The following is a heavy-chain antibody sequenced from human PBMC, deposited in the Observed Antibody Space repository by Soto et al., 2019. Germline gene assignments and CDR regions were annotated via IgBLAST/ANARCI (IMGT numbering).Heavy chain of an antibody. CDR3: ARGTCYGSWRYPIGY. D-gene: IGHD3-10*01. J-gene: IGHJ4*02. Sequence: QVQLVESGGGVAQPGRSLRLSCAASGFSFTSYAMHWARQAPGKGLEWVALISNDGSNKHFADSVKGRFTISRDTSKNTLFLQLNSLTADDTAVYNSARGTCYGSWRYPIGYWGQGTLATVSS. CDR1: GFSFTSYA. V-gene: IGHV3-30-3*01. CDR2: ISNDGSNK.